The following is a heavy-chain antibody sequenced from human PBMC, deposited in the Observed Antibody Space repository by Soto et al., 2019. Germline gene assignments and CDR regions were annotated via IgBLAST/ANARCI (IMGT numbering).Heavy chain of an antibody. D-gene: IGHD1-26*01. CDR1: RFTFSSYG. Sequence: QVQLVESGGGVVQPGRSLRLSCTASRFTFSSYGMHWVRQAPGKGLEWVAVIWYDGSNKFYADSVKGRFTISRDNSKNTLYLQMNSLRAEDTAVYYCARDEGRTGRLPDHWGQGTLVTVSS. V-gene: IGHV3-33*01. CDR3: ARDEGRTGRLPDH. J-gene: IGHJ4*02. CDR2: IWYDGSNK.